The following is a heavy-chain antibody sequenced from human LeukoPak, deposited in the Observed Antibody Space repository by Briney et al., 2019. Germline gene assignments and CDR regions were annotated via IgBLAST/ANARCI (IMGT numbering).Heavy chain of an antibody. CDR2: ISSASNTI. V-gene: IGHV3-48*01. D-gene: IGHD3-10*01. J-gene: IGHJ5*02. CDR3: ARDGWFGDYNRFDP. CDR1: GFTFSSYS. Sequence: PGGSLRLSCAASGFTFSSYSINWVRQAPGKGLEWVSYISSASNTIYYADSVKGRFTISRDNAKNSLYLQMNSLRAEDTAMYYCARDGWFGDYNRFDPWGQGTLVTVSS.